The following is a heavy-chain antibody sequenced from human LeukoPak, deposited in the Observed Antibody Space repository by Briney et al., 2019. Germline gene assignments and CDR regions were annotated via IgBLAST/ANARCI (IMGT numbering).Heavy chain of an antibody. CDR2: IRYDGSNK. Sequence: GGSLRLSCAASGFTFSSYGMHWVRQAPGKGLDGVAFIRYDGSNKYYADSVKGRFTISRDNYKNTLYLQMNSLRAEETAVYYCGKEGYCSGGSCYSPYYFDYWGQGTLVTVSS. D-gene: IGHD2-15*01. J-gene: IGHJ4*02. V-gene: IGHV3-30*02. CDR1: GFTFSSYG. CDR3: GKEGYCSGGSCYSPYYFDY.